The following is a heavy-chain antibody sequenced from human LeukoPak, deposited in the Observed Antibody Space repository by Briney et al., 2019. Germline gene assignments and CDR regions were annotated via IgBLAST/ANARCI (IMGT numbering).Heavy chain of an antibody. Sequence: SETLSLTCTVSGGSLSSYYWSWIRQPPGKGLEWIGYIYYSGSTNYNPSLKSRVTISVDTSKDQFSLKLSSVTAADTAMYYCARGVTMVRGVIDYYMDVWGKGTTVTVSS. J-gene: IGHJ6*03. CDR1: GGSLSSYY. CDR3: ARGVTMVRGVIDYYMDV. D-gene: IGHD3-10*01. V-gene: IGHV4-59*01. CDR2: IYYSGST.